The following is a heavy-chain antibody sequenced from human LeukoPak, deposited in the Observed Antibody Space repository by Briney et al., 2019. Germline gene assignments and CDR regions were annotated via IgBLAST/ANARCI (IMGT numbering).Heavy chain of an antibody. CDR3: TRNFDYGDYL. D-gene: IGHD4-17*01. J-gene: IGHJ5*02. CDR2: INPDGSVT. CDR1: GFTFSSYW. V-gene: IGHV3-74*01. Sequence: PGGSLRLSCVASGFTFSSYWMHWVRQDPGKGLVWVSRINPDGSVTGYADSVKGRFTVSRDNAKNTLYLQMNSLRAEDTAIYYCTRNFDYGDYLWGQGTLVTGSS.